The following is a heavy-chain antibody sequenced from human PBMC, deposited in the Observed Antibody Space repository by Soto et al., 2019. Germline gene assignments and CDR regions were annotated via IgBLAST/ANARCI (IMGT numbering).Heavy chain of an antibody. CDR3: ARHPGYYYILTGYTPYYFAF. V-gene: IGHV4-59*08. CDR1: GGSISGYY. CDR2: ISYSGST. Sequence: SETLSLTCTVSGGSISGYYWSWIRQSPEKGLEYIGYISYSGSTGYNPSLKSRVTISLDTPKNQFSLKLSSVTAADTAVYYCARHPGYYYILTGYTPYYFAFWGQGILVPVSS. J-gene: IGHJ4*02. D-gene: IGHD3-9*01.